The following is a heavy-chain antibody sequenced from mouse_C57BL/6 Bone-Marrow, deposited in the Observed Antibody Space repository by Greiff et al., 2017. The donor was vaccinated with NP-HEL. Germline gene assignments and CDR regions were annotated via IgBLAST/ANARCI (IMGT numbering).Heavy chain of an antibody. CDR1: GYTFTTYP. CDR2: FYPYNDDT. D-gene: IGHD2-13*01. J-gene: IGHJ2*01. CDR3: ARGGEALYFDY. Sequence: VQLQQSGAELVKPGASVKMSCKASGYTFTTYPIEWMKQNHGKSLEWIGNFYPYNDDTKYNEKLKGKATLTVDTSTSTVYLVPSRLTSDCAAVYYCARGGEALYFDYWGQGTTLTVSS. V-gene: IGHV1-47*01.